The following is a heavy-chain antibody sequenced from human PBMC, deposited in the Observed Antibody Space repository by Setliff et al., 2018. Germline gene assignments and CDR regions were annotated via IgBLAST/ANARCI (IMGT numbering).Heavy chain of an antibody. CDR2: IYHSGST. CDR3: ARVLPGRFDP. V-gene: IGHV4-38-2*02. Sequence: SETLSLTCTVSGGSISSGYYWGWIRQPPGKGLEWIGSIYHSGSTYYNPSLKSRVTISVDTSKNQFSLKLSSVTAADTAVYYCARVLPGRFDPWGQGTLVTVSS. J-gene: IGHJ5*02. CDR1: GGSISSGYY.